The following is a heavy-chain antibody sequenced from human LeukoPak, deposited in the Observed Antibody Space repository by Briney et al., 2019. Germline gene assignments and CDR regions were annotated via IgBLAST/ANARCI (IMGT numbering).Heavy chain of an antibody. CDR3: ARHVSGSAMMHYFDY. CDR1: GASIRGGRNY. CDR2: IYYSGSS. Sequence: PSETLSLTCNVSGASIRGGRNYWGWIRQSPGKGLEWIGSIYYSGSSSYNPSLQSRVSISVDTSKNHISLKVFSLTAADAALYYCARHVSGSAMMHYFDYWGQGNLVTVSS. J-gene: IGHJ4*02. D-gene: IGHD5-18*01. V-gene: IGHV4-39*01.